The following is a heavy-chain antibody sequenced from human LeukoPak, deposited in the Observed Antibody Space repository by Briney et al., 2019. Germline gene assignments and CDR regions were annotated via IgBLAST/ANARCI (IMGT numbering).Heavy chain of an antibody. CDR1: GYTFTGYY. CDR3: ARVEYCTKGVCINFDL. D-gene: IGHD2-8*01. CDR2: INPNSGGT. J-gene: IGHJ4*02. Sequence: GASVKVSCKASGYTFTGYYMHWVRQAPGQGLEWMGRINPNSGGTKYAQKFQGRVTVTRDTSTSTVYMELSGLRADDTAAYYCARVEYCTKGVCINFDLWGQGTLVTVSS. V-gene: IGHV1-2*06.